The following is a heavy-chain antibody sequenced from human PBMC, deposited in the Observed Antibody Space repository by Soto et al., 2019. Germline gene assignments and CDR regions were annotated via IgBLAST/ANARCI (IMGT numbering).Heavy chain of an antibody. CDR3: MNYNSGWKY. CDR1: GGSISSSRCH. Sequence: SETLSLTCTVSGGSISSSRCHWGWIRQPPGKGLEWIGMISYSGSTYYSPSLKSRVTISADTSKNQLSLRLSSVTAADTAVFHCMNYNSGWKYWGQGTVVTVSS. V-gene: IGHV4-39*01. D-gene: IGHD5-12*01. J-gene: IGHJ4*02. CDR2: ISYSGST.